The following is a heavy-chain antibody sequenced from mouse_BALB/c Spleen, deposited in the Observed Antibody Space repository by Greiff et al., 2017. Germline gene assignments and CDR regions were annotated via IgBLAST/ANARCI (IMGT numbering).Heavy chain of an antibody. CDR3: ARGVDSSGYVLPYAMDY. J-gene: IGHJ4*01. D-gene: IGHD3-2*01. Sequence: VQLQQPGAELVMPGASVKMSCKASGYTFTDYWMHWVKQRPGQGLEWIGAIDTSDSYTSYNQKFKGKATLTVDESSSTAYMQLSSLTSEDSAVYYCARGVDSSGYVLPYAMDYWGQGTSVTVSS. CDR2: IDTSDSYT. V-gene: IGHV1-69*01. CDR1: GYTFTDYW.